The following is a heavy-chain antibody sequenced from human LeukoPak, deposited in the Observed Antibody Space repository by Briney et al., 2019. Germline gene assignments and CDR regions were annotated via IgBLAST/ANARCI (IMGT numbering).Heavy chain of an antibody. V-gene: IGHV4-34*01. CDR2: INHSGST. Sequence: SETLSLTCAVYGGSFSGYYWSWIRQPPGKGLEWIGEINHSGSTNYNPSLKSRVTISVDTSKNQFSLKLSSVPAADTAVYYCQGYYDSSGYYYLDYWGQGTLVTVSS. CDR1: GGSFSGYY. CDR3: QGYYDSSGYYYLDY. J-gene: IGHJ4*02. D-gene: IGHD3-22*01.